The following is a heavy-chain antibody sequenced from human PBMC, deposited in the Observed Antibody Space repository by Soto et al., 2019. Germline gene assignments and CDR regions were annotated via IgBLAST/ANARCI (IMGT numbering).Heavy chain of an antibody. V-gene: IGHV3-7*03. CDR1: GFSFSSYW. Sequence: PGGSLRLSCAASGFSFSSYWMTWVRQAPGKGLEWVANIRQDGNEIYYGDSVKGRFTISRDNSKTTLYLQMNSLRVEDTAVYYCANRVAEESWCRSTSCFLIAFDIWGQGTLVTVSS. CDR2: IRQDGNEI. CDR3: ANRVAEESWCRSTSCFLIAFDI. J-gene: IGHJ3*02. D-gene: IGHD2-2*01.